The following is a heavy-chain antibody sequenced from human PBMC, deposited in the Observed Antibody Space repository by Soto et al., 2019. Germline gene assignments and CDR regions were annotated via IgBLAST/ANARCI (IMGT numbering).Heavy chain of an antibody. CDR1: GFTFSSYG. Sequence: GGSLRLSCAASGFTFSSYGMHWVRQAPGKGLEWVAVISYDGSNKYYADSVKGRFTISRDNSKNTLYLQMNSLRAEDTAVYYCAKDPLEHIAVAGWYFDYWGQGTLVTVSS. J-gene: IGHJ4*02. CDR3: AKDPLEHIAVAGWYFDY. D-gene: IGHD6-19*01. V-gene: IGHV3-30*18. CDR2: ISYDGSNK.